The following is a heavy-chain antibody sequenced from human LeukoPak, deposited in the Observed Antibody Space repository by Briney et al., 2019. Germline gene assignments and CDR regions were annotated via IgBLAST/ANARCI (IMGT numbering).Heavy chain of an antibody. D-gene: IGHD3-10*01. CDR1: GFTFSSYA. CDR3: AKDYYGSGSYRHFDY. J-gene: IGHJ4*02. Sequence: GGSLRLSCAASGFTFSSYAMSWVRQAPGKGLEWVSAISGSGGGTYYADSVKGRFTISRDNSKNTLSLQMNSLRAADTAVYYCAKDYYGSGSYRHFDYWGQGTLVTVSS. V-gene: IGHV3-23*01. CDR2: ISGSGGGT.